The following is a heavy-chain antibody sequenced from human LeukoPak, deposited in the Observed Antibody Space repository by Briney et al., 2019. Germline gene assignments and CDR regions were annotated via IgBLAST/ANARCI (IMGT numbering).Heavy chain of an antibody. D-gene: IGHD3-22*01. CDR3: ARSPPLYYYDSSGPEYYFDY. J-gene: IGHJ4*02. CDR2: IWYDGSNK. Sequence: GGSLRLSCAASGFTFSSYGMHWVRQAPGKGLEWVAVIWYDGSNKYYADSVKGRFTISRDNSKNTLYLQMNSLRTEDTAVYYCARSPPLYYYDSSGPEYYFDYWGQGTLVTVSS. CDR1: GFTFSSYG. V-gene: IGHV3-33*01.